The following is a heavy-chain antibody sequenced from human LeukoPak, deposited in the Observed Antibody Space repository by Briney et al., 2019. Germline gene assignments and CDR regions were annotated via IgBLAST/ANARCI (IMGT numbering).Heavy chain of an antibody. V-gene: IGHV2-5*01. CDR3: ARRKVGGNSVEFDY. CDR2: IYRNDDK. D-gene: IGHD4-23*01. Sequence: ESGPTLVKPTQTLTRTCTCSGFSLSPSGVGVGWIRQPPGKALEWLALIYRNDDKRYTPSLKSRLTITKDTSKNQVVLTMTNMDPVDTATYFCARRKVGGNSVEFDYWGQGIMVTVSS. CDR1: GFSLSPSGVG. J-gene: IGHJ4*02.